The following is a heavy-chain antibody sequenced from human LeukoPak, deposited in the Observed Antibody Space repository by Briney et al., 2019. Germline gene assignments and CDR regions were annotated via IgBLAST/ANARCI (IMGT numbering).Heavy chain of an antibody. D-gene: IGHD6-19*01. Sequence: GRSLRLSCAASGFTFSSYAMHWVRQAPGKGLEWVAVISYDGSNKYYADSVKGRFTISRDNSKNTLYLQMNSLRAEDTAVYYCARTKGSHWATVGWAQYYFDYWGQGTLVTVSS. CDR1: GFTFSSYA. CDR3: ARTKGSHWATVGWAQYYFDY. V-gene: IGHV3-30-3*01. J-gene: IGHJ4*02. CDR2: ISYDGSNK.